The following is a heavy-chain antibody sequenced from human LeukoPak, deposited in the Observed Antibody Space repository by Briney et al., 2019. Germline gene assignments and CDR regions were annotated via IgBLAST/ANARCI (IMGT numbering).Heavy chain of an antibody. CDR1: GFTFSSHE. V-gene: IGHV3-48*03. CDR3: AREYYDGSGNLFDY. J-gene: IGHJ4*02. CDR2: ISRNGRTI. Sequence: GGSLRLSCAASGFTFSSHEMNWVRQAPGKGLEWVSYISRNGRTIYYADSVKGRFTISRDNAKNSLYLQMNSLRAEDTAVYHCAREYYDGSGNLFDYWGQGTLVTVSS. D-gene: IGHD3-10*01.